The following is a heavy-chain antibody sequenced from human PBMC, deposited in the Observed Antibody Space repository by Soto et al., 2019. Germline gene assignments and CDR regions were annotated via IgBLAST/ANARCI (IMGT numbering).Heavy chain of an antibody. CDR3: ASLWAPWARPYNWFDP. J-gene: IGHJ5*02. CDR2: INPNSGGT. D-gene: IGHD2-21*01. CDR1: GYTFTGYY. Sequence: GASVKVSCKASGYTFTGYYMHWVRQAPGQGLEWMGWINPNSGGTNYAQKFQGRVTMTRDTSISTAYMELSRLRSDDTAVYYCASLWAPWARPYNWFDPWGQGTLVTVSS. V-gene: IGHV1-2*02.